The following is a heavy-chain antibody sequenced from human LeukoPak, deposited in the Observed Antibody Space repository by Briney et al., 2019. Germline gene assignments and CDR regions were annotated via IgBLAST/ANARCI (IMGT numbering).Heavy chain of an antibody. V-gene: IGHV1-2*06. CDR3: ARTGSSSWSTYYYYYYMDV. CDR2: INPNSGGT. D-gene: IGHD6-13*01. CDR1: GYTFTGYY. Sequence: ASVKVSCKASGYTFTGYYMHWVRQAPGQGLEWMGRINPNSGGTNYAQKFQGRVTMTGDTSISTAYMELSRLRSDDTAVYYCARTGSSSWSTYYYYYYMDVWGKGTTVTVSS. J-gene: IGHJ6*03.